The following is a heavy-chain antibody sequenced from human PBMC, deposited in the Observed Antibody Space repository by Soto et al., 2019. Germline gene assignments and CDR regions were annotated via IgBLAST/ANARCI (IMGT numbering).Heavy chain of an antibody. J-gene: IGHJ6*02. CDR3: VRDLYGLLLLGEVYYGMAV. CDR2: ISAYNGNT. CDR1: GYTFTSYG. Sequence: ASVKVSCKASGYTFTSYGISWVRQAPGQRLEWMGWISAYNGNTNYAQKLQGRATMTTDTSTSTAYRELSSLRSVDTAVYYCVRDLYGLLLLGEVYYGMAVWGQGTTDTVSS. V-gene: IGHV1-18*01. D-gene: IGHD3-22*01.